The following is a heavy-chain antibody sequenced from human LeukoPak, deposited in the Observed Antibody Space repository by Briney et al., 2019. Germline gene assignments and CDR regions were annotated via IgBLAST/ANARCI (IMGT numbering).Heavy chain of an antibody. CDR2: ISWDGGST. CDR1: GFTFDDYT. J-gene: IGHJ6*03. V-gene: IGHV3-43*01. Sequence: PGGSLRLSCAASGFTFDDYTMHWVRQAPGKGLEWVSLISWDGGSTYYAASVKGRFTISRDNARNSLYLQMNSLRDEDTALYYCVRGGGSIRHSYYYYVDVWGKGTSVTVSS. CDR3: VRGGGSIRHSYYYYVDV. D-gene: IGHD2-15*01.